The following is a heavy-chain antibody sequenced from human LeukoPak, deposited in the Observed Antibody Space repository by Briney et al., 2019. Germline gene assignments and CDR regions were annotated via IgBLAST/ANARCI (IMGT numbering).Heavy chain of an antibody. J-gene: IGHJ4*02. CDR3: ARVWNYDSSGYYRPGDY. CDR2: ISSSSGTI. Sequence: GGSLRLSCAASGFTFTNYSMNWVRQAPGKGLEWVSYISSSSGTIYYADSVKGRFTISRDNAKSSLYLQINSLRAEDTAVYYCARVWNYDSSGYYRPGDYWGQGTLVTVSS. D-gene: IGHD3-22*01. CDR1: GFTFTNYS. V-gene: IGHV3-48*01.